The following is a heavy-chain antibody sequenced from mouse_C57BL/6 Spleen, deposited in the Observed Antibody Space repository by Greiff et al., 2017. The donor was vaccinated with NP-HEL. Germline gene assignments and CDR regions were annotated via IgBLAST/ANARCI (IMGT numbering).Heavy chain of an antibody. CDR3: ARRDFITTAFDY. V-gene: IGHV1-72*01. CDR2: IDPNSGGT. Sequence: QVQLQPGAELVKPGASVKLSCKASGYTFTSYWMHWVKQRPGRGLEWIGRIDPNSGGTKYNEKFKGKATLTVDKPSSTAYMQLNSLTSEDSAVYYCARRDFITTAFDYWGQGTTLTVSS. D-gene: IGHD1-1*01. J-gene: IGHJ2*01. CDR1: GYTFTSYW.